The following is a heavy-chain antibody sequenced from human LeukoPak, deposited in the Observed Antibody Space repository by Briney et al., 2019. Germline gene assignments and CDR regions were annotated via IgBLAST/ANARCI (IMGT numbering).Heavy chain of an antibody. CDR3: ARDGGQRGYSYGYALDFDY. Sequence: SETLSLTCTVSGGSISSYYWSWIRQPPGKGLEWMGYIYYSESTNYNASLKSRVTISVDTSKNQFSLKLSSVTAADTAVYYCARDGGQRGYSYGYALDFDYWGQGTLVTVSS. CDR2: IYYSEST. D-gene: IGHD5-18*01. V-gene: IGHV4-59*01. CDR1: GGSISSYY. J-gene: IGHJ4*02.